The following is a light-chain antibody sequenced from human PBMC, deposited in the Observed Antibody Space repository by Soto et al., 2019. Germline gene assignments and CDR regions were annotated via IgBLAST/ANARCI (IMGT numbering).Light chain of an antibody. Sequence: QSVLTQPASVSGPPGQSITISCTGTSSDVGTYNLVSWYQQCPGKAPKLIIYEGSKRPSGVSNRFSGSKSGNTASLTISGLQVEDEGDYYCCSYAGSSTHVVFGGGTQLTVL. CDR3: CSYAGSSTHVV. J-gene: IGLJ2*01. CDR1: SSDVGTYNL. CDR2: EGS. V-gene: IGLV2-23*01.